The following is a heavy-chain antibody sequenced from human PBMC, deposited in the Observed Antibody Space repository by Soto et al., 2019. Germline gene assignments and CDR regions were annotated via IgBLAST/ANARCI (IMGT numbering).Heavy chain of an antibody. D-gene: IGHD3-16*01. V-gene: IGHV4-59*08. CDR1: GGSISGHY. CDR2: MYYSGST. CDR3: ARGLYYDLIWNYYYMDV. J-gene: IGHJ6*03. Sequence: QVQLQESGPGLVKPSETLSLSCSVSGGSISGHYWSWVRQTPVKGLEWIGYMYYSGSTNYNPSLKSRVTISVDTSKNHFSLRLTSVTAADTAVYYCARGLYYDLIWNYYYMDVWGKGTTVTVSS.